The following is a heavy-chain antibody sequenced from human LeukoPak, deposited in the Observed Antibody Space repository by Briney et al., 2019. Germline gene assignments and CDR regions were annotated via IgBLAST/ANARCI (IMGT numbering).Heavy chain of an antibody. V-gene: IGHV3-23*01. Sequence: PGGSLRLSCAASGFTFSSYAVSWVRQAPGKGLEWVSAISGSGGSTYYADSVKGRFTISRDNSKNTLYLQMNSLRAEDTAVYYCAKGVSSVVYALNWFDPWGQGTLVTVSS. J-gene: IGHJ5*02. D-gene: IGHD2-8*02. CDR3: AKGVSSVVYALNWFDP. CDR2: ISGSGGST. CDR1: GFTFSSYA.